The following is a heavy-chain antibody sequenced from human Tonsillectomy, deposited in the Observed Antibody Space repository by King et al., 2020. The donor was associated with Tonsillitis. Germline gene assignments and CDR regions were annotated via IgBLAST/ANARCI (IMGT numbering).Heavy chain of an antibody. CDR1: GYAFTVYP. CDR3: ARVRYCGYGSCYDIDH. V-gene: IGHV7-4-1*02. D-gene: IGHD2-15*01. CDR2: INTNTRNA. Sequence: QLVQSGSESKKPGASVKVSCKASGYAFTVYPMSWVRQAPGQGLEWMGWINTNTRNATYAQGFTGRFVFSLDTSVSTAFLQITSLKADDTAFYFCARVRYCGYGSCYDIDHWGQGTLVTVSS. J-gene: IGHJ4*02.